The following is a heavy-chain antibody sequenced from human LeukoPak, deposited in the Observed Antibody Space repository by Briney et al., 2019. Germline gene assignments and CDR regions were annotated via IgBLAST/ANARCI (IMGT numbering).Heavy chain of an antibody. J-gene: IGHJ4*02. Sequence: PGGSLRLSYAASGFTFSSYAMHWVRQAPGKGLEWVAVISYDGSNKYYADSVKGRFTISRDNSKNTLYLQMNSLRAEDTAVYYCARDDGGYCSSTSCYFGVYDYWGQGTLVTVSS. CDR2: ISYDGSNK. CDR3: ARDDGGYCSSTSCYFGVYDY. V-gene: IGHV3-30-3*01. CDR1: GFTFSSYA. D-gene: IGHD2-2*01.